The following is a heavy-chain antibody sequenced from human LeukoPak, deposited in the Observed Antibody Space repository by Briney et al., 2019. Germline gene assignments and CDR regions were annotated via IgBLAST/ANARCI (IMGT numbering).Heavy chain of an antibody. J-gene: IGHJ4*02. CDR1: GFTFTDYA. V-gene: IGHV3-23*01. D-gene: IGHD6-19*01. CDR3: ARDPYSSGWYGYYFDY. CDR2: ISSSGHST. Sequence: GGSLRLSCAASGFTFTDYAMSWVRQVPGKGLEWVSTISSSGHSTYYTDSVKGRFTVSRVNSKNTLYLQMNSLRAEDTAVYYCARDPYSSGWYGYYFDYWGQGTLVTVSS.